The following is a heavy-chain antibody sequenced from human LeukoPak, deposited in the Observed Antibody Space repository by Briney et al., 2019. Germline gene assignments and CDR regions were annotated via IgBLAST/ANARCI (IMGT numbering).Heavy chain of an antibody. J-gene: IGHJ4*02. CDR2: INHSGST. CDR3: ARGRRYSYFDY. V-gene: IGHV4-34*01. D-gene: IGHD2-15*01. Sequence: SETLSLTCAVYGGSFSGYYWSWIRQPPGKGLEWIGEINHSGSTNYNPSLKSRVTISVDTSKSQFSLKLSSVTAADTAVYYCARGRRYSYFDYWGQGTLVTVST. CDR1: GGSFSGYY.